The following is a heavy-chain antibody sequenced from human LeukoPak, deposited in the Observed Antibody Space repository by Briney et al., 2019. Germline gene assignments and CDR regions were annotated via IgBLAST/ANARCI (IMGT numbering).Heavy chain of an antibody. Sequence: PSETLSLTCAVSGGSVNSGTHSWSWIRQPPGKGLEYIGYIYYSGSTSYNPSLKSRVTISVDTFRNQFSLKLTSVTAADTAIYYCAKSDYYGASDYWGQGTLVTVSS. J-gene: IGHJ4*02. CDR2: IYYSGST. CDR1: GGSVNSGTHS. V-gene: IGHV4-61*01. D-gene: IGHD3-10*01. CDR3: AKSDYYGASDY.